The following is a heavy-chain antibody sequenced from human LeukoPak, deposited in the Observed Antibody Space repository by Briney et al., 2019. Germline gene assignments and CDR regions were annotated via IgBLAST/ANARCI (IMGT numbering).Heavy chain of an antibody. J-gene: IGHJ4*02. CDR3: ARVIYAADSSGYSPFDY. D-gene: IGHD3-22*01. Sequence: PGGSLRLSCAASGFTFSSYSMNWVRQAPGKGLEWVSSISSGSSYIYYADSVKGRFTISRDNAKNSLYLQMNGLRAEDTAVYYCARVIYAADSSGYSPFDYWGQGTLVTVSS. CDR1: GFTFSSYS. V-gene: IGHV3-21*01. CDR2: ISSGSSYI.